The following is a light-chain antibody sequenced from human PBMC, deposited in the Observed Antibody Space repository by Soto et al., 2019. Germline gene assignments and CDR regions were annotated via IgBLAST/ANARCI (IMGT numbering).Light chain of an antibody. CDR1: SSDITTYHY. CDR2: DFS. V-gene: IGLV2-14*03. J-gene: IGLJ2*01. Sequence: QSVLTQPASVSGSPGQSITISCTGTSSDITTYHYVSWYQHHPGKTPKLMIYDFSNRPSGVSHRFSGSKSGNTASLTISGLQAEDEADYYGSAYADSHAVFGRGTKLTV. CDR3: SAYADSHAV.